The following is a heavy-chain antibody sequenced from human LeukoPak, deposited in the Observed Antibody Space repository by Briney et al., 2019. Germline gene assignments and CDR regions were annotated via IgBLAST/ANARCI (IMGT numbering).Heavy chain of an antibody. CDR3: ARGPYDFWSGYLFDY. D-gene: IGHD3-3*01. CDR2: INPNSGGT. Sequence: GASVKLSCNASGYTFTSYYMHWVRHAHGQGLEWKGWINPNSGGTNYAQKFQGRVTMTRDTSNSTAYMELSRLRSDDTAVYYCARGPYDFWSGYLFDYWGQGTLVTVSS. J-gene: IGHJ4*02. CDR1: GYTFTSYY. V-gene: IGHV1-2*02.